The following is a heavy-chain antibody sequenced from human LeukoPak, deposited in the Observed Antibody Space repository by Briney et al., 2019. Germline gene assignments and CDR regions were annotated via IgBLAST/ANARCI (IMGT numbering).Heavy chain of an antibody. CDR1: NDSIRNYY. CDR2: IYHTGNT. CDR3: ARGNYGSGSYYVVDFDY. D-gene: IGHD3-10*01. V-gene: IGHV4-59*01. Sequence: PSETLSLTCSASNDSIRNYYWSWIRQPPGKALEWIGYIYHTGNTNYNPSLKSRLTMSIDTSKNQFSLNLNSVTAADTAVYYCARGNYGSGSYYVVDFDYWGQGTLVTVSS. J-gene: IGHJ4*02.